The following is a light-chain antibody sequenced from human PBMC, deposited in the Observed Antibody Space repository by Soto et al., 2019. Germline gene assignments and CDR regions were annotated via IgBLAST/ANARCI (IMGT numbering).Light chain of an antibody. J-gene: IGKJ1*01. Sequence: IVMTQSPATLSVSPGERATLSCRASQNIYSNVAWYQQKPGQAPRLLIYGASSRATGIPDRFSGSGSGTDFTLTISRLEPEDFAVYYCQQYGSSPTFGQGTKVDIK. CDR1: QNIYSN. CDR2: GAS. CDR3: QQYGSSPT. V-gene: IGKV3-20*01.